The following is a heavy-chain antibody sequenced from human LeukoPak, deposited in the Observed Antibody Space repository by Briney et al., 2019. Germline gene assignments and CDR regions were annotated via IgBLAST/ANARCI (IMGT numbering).Heavy chain of an antibody. J-gene: IGHJ4*02. CDR1: GFTVSSNY. Sequence: GGSLRLSCAASGFTVSSNYMSWVRQAPGKGLEWVSVIYSGGSTYYADSVKGRFTISRDNSKNTLYLQMNSLRAEDTAVYYCARDYSSSVQSPIWGQGTLVTVSS. CDR2: IYSGGST. CDR3: ARDYSSSVQSPI. V-gene: IGHV3-66*02. D-gene: IGHD6-6*01.